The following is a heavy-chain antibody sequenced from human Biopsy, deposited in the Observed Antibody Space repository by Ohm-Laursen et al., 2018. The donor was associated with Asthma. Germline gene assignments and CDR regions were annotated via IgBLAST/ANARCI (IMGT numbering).Heavy chain of an antibody. CDR1: GGSLTSAY. D-gene: IGHD3-10*01. V-gene: IGHV4-31*03. CDR2: IYHSGTT. CDR3: AREKAYGSGSLYGMDA. Sequence: SQTLSLTCTVSGGSLTSAYWSWVRQYPEKGLEWIGYIYHSGTTFYNPSLKSRVSMSVDTSKNQVSLKLSSVTAADTAVYYCAREKAYGSGSLYGMDAWGHGTTVTVSS. J-gene: IGHJ6*02.